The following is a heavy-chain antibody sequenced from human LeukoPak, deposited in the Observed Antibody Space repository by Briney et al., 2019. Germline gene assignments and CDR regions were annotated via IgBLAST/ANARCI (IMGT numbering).Heavy chain of an antibody. V-gene: IGHV4-4*07. Sequence: SETLSLTCTVSGGSISSYYWSWIRQPAGKGLEWIGRIYTSGSTNCNPSLKSRVTMSVDTSKNQFSLKLSSVTAADTAVYYCARDGLAYYGSGSYYNPNYYGMDVWGQGTTVTVSS. J-gene: IGHJ6*02. CDR1: GGSISSYY. D-gene: IGHD3-10*01. CDR3: ARDGLAYYGSGSYYNPNYYGMDV. CDR2: IYTSGST.